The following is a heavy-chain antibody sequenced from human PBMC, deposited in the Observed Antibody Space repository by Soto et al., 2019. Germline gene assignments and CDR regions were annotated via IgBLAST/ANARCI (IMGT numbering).Heavy chain of an antibody. CDR3: AKNQERELPRVIDF. D-gene: IGHD1-7*01. CDR2: MSGSSSTT. V-gene: IGHV3-23*01. Sequence: GGSLRLSCATSGLTFSNYAMSWVRQSPGGGLEWVSSMSGSSSTTYYADSVRGRFTISRDRSKNTLYLQMSSLRAEDTALYYCAKNQERELPRVIDFWCQGTLVTVCS. CDR1: GLTFSNYA. J-gene: IGHJ4*02.